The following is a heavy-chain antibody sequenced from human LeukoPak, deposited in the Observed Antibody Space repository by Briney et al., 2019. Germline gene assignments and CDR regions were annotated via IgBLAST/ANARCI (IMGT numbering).Heavy chain of an antibody. CDR1: GFTFRDYW. CDR2: IKSDGSTT. V-gene: IGHV3-74*01. Sequence: GGSLRLSCAGSGFTFRDYWMHWVRQAPGKGLVWVSRIKSDGSTTRYADSVKGRFTISRDNAKNTMYLQMNSLRAEDTAVYFCARSSGVRGNWFDLWGQGTLVTVSS. J-gene: IGHJ5*02. CDR3: ARSSGVRGNWFDL. D-gene: IGHD3-10*01.